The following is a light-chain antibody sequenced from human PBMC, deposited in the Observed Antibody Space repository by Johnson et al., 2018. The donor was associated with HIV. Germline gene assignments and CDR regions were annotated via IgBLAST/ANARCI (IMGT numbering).Light chain of an antibody. CDR1: SSNIGNIY. CDR3: GTWDSSLRAGV. V-gene: IGLV1-51*02. Sequence: QSVLTQPPSVSAAPGQKVTISCSGISSNIGNIYVSRYQPLPGTAPKLLIYENNKLPSGIPDRFSGSKSGTSATMALTGLQTGDEADHYRGTWDSSLRAGVFGTGTKVTVL. J-gene: IGLJ1*01. CDR2: ENN.